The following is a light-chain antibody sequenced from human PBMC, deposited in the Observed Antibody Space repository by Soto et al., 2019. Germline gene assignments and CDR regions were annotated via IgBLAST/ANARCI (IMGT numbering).Light chain of an antibody. V-gene: IGKV3-11*01. J-gene: IGKJ4*01. CDR3: HQRSNWPLT. Sequence: EIVLTQSPATLSLSPGERATLSCRASQSVSSYLAWYQQKPGQAPRLLIYDASNRATDIPVRFSGGGSGTYFTLTISSLEPEDFAVYYCHQRSNWPLTFGGGTKVEIK. CDR2: DAS. CDR1: QSVSSY.